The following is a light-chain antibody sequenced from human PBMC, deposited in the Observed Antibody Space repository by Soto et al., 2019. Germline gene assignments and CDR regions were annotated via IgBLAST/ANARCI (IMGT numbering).Light chain of an antibody. CDR1: QSVSSN. Sequence: EIVLTQSPATLSVSTGERDTLSCRASQSVSSNLAWYQQKPGQAPRLLIYGASTRATGIPARFSGSGSGTEFTLTISSLQSEDFAVYYCQQYNNWPLTFGGGTKVDIK. J-gene: IGKJ4*01. CDR3: QQYNNWPLT. V-gene: IGKV3-15*01. CDR2: GAS.